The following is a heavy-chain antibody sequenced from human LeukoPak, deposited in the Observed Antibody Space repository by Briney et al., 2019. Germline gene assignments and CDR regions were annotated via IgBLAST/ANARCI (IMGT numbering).Heavy chain of an antibody. CDR1: GFPFSTYA. J-gene: IGHJ4*02. V-gene: IGHV3-33*08. CDR3: ARVGYYGSGSYYGFLDY. D-gene: IGHD3-10*01. Sequence: GRSLRLSCAASGFPFSTYAMHWVRQAPGKGLEWVAIIWSDGSNKFHADSVKGRFTISRDNSKNTLYLQMNSLRVEDTAVYYCARVGYYGSGSYYGFLDYWGQGTLVTVSS. CDR2: IWSDGSNK.